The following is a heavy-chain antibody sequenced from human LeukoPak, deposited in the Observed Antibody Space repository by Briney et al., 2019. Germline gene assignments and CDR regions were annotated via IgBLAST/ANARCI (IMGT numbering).Heavy chain of an antibody. CDR1: GFAFSTYW. CDR3: ARVRTYTLPDY. Sequence: GGSLRLSCAASGFAFSTYWMHWVRQAPGKGLVWVSRINSDGSSTSYADSAKGRFTISRDNAKNTLYLQMNSLRAEDTAVYYCARVRTYTLPDYWGQGTLVTVSS. CDR2: INSDGSST. D-gene: IGHD1-1*01. J-gene: IGHJ4*02. V-gene: IGHV3-74*01.